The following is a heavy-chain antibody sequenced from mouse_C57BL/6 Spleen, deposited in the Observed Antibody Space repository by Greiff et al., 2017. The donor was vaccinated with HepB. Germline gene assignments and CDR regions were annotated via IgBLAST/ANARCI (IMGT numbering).Heavy chain of an antibody. D-gene: IGHD2-3*01. Sequence: VQLKESGPELVKPGASVKISCKASGYSFTDYNMNWVKQSNGKSLEWIGVINPNYGTTSYNQKFKGKATLTVDQSSSTAYMQLNSLTSEDSAVYYCARSRGNGYYEGGAMDYWGQGTSVTVSS. J-gene: IGHJ4*01. CDR3: ARSRGNGYYEGGAMDY. CDR2: INPNYGTT. CDR1: GYSFTDYN. V-gene: IGHV1-39*01.